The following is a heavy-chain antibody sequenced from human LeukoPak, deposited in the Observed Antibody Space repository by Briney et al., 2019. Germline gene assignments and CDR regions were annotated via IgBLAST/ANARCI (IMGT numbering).Heavy chain of an antibody. Sequence: SVKVACKASGGTFSSYAISWVRQAPGQGLEWMGGIIPIFGTANYAQKFQGRVTITADESTSTAYMELSSLRSEDTAVYYCARGLRIAVAGPLYWGQGTLVTVSS. J-gene: IGHJ4*02. V-gene: IGHV1-69*13. CDR1: GGTFSSYA. D-gene: IGHD6-19*01. CDR3: ARGLRIAVAGPLY. CDR2: IIPIFGTA.